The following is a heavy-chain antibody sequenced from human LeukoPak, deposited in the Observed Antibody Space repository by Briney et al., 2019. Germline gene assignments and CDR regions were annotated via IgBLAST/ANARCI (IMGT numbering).Heavy chain of an antibody. J-gene: IGHJ3*02. D-gene: IGHD6-13*01. Sequence: QPGRSLRLSCAASGFTFSSYAMSWVRQAPGKGLEWVSAISGSGGSPYYADSVKGRFTISRDNSKNTLYLQMNSLRAEDTAVYYCAKESSWYGAFDIWGQGTMVTVSS. CDR1: GFTFSSYA. CDR3: AKESSWYGAFDI. V-gene: IGHV3-23*01. CDR2: ISGSGGSP.